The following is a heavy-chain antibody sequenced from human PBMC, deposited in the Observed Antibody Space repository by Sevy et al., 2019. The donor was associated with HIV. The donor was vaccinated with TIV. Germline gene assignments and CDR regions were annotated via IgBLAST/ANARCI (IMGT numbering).Heavy chain of an antibody. CDR2: INSGGGGT. CDR1: GFTFTEFV. J-gene: IGHJ4*02. Sequence: GGSLRLSCAASGFTFTEFVMSWVRQAPGKGLEWVSTINSGGGGTYYADSVKGRFTISRDNSQNTLDVQMNSLRDEDTAVYYCAKDVVGGYYDSSGYSDHWGQGTLVTVSS. V-gene: IGHV3-23*01. D-gene: IGHD3-22*01. CDR3: AKDVVGGYYDSSGYSDH.